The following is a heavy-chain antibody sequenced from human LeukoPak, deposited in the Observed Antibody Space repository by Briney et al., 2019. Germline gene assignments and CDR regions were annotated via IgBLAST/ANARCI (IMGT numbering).Heavy chain of an antibody. CDR2: ISSSGSTI. CDR3: ARDPNYGSGSYYIGLDYMDV. CDR1: GFTFSDYY. V-gene: IGHV3-11*04. Sequence: GGSLRLXCAASGFTFSDYYMSWIRQAPGKGLEWVSYISSSGSTIYYADSVKGRFTISRDNAKNSPYLQMNSLRAEDTAVYYCARDPNYGSGSYYIGLDYMDVWGKGTTVTVSS. J-gene: IGHJ6*03. D-gene: IGHD3-10*01.